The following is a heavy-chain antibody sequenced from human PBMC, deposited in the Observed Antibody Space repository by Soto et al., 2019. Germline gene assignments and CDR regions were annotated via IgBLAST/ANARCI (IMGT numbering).Heavy chain of an antibody. D-gene: IGHD2-15*01. CDR3: SRGARTEESGGNYRWFDP. CDR1: GYTFPSYG. CDR2: INGGKGNT. V-gene: IGHV1-3*01. Sequence: QVQLVQSGTAVKRPGASVMVSCKASGYTFPSYGMHWVRQAPGQRPEWMGWINGGKGNTKYSEKFQGRVTITRDTSATTVYLELRSLRPEDTAVYYCSRGARTEESGGNYRWFDPWGQGTLVSVSS. J-gene: IGHJ5*02.